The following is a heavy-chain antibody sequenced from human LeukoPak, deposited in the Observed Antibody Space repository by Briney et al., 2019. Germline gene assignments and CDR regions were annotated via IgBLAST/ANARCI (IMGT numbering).Heavy chain of an antibody. CDR1: GGSFSGYY. J-gene: IGHJ4*02. Sequence: SSETLSLTCAVYGGSFSGYYWSWIRQPSGKGLKWIGEINHSGSTNYNPSLKSRVTISVDTSKNQFSLKLSSVTAADTAVYYCARGGLGNWGSLDYWGQGTLVTVSS. CDR3: ARGGLGNWGSLDY. D-gene: IGHD7-27*01. V-gene: IGHV4-34*01. CDR2: INHSGST.